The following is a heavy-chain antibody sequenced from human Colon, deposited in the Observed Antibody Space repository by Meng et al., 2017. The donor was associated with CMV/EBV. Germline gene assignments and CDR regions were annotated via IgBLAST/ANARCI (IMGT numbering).Heavy chain of an antibody. Sequence: VQSVDPVDGLVHRCGAMRHSGASLGFTGSSNNMSWVRQAPGKGLEWFSFIYSGGIKYYAHSVKGRFSISIDNSKNTLYLQFNSLRAEDTAVYYCARDSSSWYADYWGQGTLVTVSS. CDR2: IYSGGIK. D-gene: IGHD6-13*01. V-gene: IGHV3-66*01. CDR1: GFTGSSNN. CDR3: ARDSSSWYADY. J-gene: IGHJ4*02.